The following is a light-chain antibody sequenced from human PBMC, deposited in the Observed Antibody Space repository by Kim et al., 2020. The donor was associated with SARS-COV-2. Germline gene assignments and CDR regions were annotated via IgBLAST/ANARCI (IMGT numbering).Light chain of an antibody. CDR3: QHHSTYPIT. V-gene: IGKV1-5*01. CDR2: DAS. CDR1: QSIGGW. J-gene: IGKJ5*01. Sequence: IHLTHSPSTLSASVGDRVTITCRASQSIGGWLAWYQQKPGKAPKLLIYDASSVESGVPSRFSGSGSGTEFTLTISSLQPDDSATYYCQHHSTYPITFGQGTRLEIK.